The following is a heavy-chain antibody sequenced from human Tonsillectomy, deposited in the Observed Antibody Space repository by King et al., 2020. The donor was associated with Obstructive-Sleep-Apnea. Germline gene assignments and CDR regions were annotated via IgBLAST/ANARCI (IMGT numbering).Heavy chain of an antibody. CDR3: VRWDFAYCGVHCPLDAFDV. J-gene: IGHJ3*01. CDR1: GFTFSIYS. Sequence: VQLVDSGGGLVQPGGSLRLSCAASGFTFSIYSMNWVRQAPGKGLEWVSYISSSGSSTYYADSVRGRFTISRDNAKNSLYLQMNSLRAEDAAVYYCVRWDFAYCGVHCPLDAFDVWGHGTTVTVSS. V-gene: IGHV3-48*01. D-gene: IGHD2-21*02. CDR2: ISSSGSST.